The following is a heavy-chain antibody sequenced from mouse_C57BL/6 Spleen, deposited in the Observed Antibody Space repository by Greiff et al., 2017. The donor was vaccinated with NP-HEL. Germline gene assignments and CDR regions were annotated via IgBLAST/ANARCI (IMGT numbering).Heavy chain of an antibody. V-gene: IGHV1-26*01. D-gene: IGHD1-1*01. CDR2: INPNNGGT. CDR1: GYTFTDYY. CDR3: ARGGYYDGAMDY. Sequence: EVQLQQSGPELVKPGASVKISCKASGYTFTDYYMNWVKQSHGKSLEWIGDINPNNGGTSYNQKFKGKATLTVDKSSSTAYMELRSLTSEDSAVYYCARGGYYDGAMDYWGQGTSVTVSS. J-gene: IGHJ4*01.